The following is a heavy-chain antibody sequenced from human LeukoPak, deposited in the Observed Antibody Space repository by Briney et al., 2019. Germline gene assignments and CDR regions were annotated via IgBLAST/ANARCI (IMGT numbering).Heavy chain of an antibody. CDR2: IWYDGSNK. Sequence: GGSLRLSCAASKFTFSSYDMHWVRQAPGKGLEWVAVIWYDGSNKYSADSVKGRFTISRDNSKNTLFLQMNSLRAEGTAGYYCAASRGGGGYFDLWGRGTLVTVSS. V-gene: IGHV3-33*01. CDR1: KFTFSSYD. J-gene: IGHJ2*01. D-gene: IGHD3-16*01. CDR3: AASRGGGGYFDL.